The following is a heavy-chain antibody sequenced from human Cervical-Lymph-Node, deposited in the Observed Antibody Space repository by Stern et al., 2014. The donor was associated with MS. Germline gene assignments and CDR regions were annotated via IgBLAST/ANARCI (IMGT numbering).Heavy chain of an antibody. D-gene: IGHD6-25*01. CDR2: IYYTGNP. CDR1: GGSTSTDY. J-gene: IGHJ6*02. Sequence: VQLEESGPGLVKPSESLSLTCTVSGGSTSTDYWSWIRQPPGKGLEWIGRIYYTGNPNYNPTLKGRVTMSIDTSKNQLSLRLTSVTAADTAVYYCARSVGYSSAPPYHYYGVDVWGQGTTVTVSS. CDR3: ARSVGYSSAPPYHYYGVDV. V-gene: IGHV4-4*07.